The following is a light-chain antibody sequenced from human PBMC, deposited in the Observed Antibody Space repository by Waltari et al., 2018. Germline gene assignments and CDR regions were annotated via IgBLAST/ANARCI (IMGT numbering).Light chain of an antibody. V-gene: IGLV3-10*01. J-gene: IGLJ3*02. CDR2: EET. Sequence: SYELTQPPSVSVSPGHTARITCSGEALPNKYAYWYRQKSGQAPVLVIYEETNRPTGIPEGFSASNSGAVATLTITGAQVEDEADYYCYSTDYTGNYWVFGGGTKLTVL. CDR3: YSTDYTGNYWV. CDR1: ALPNKY.